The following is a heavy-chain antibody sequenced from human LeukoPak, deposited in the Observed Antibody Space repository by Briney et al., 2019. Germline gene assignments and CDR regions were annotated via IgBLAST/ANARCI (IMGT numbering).Heavy chain of an antibody. CDR2: FSGSSGNT. V-gene: IGHV3-23*01. D-gene: IGHD2-2*01. CDR3: AKREASSFEY. Sequence: PGGSLRLSCVASGFTFSSSVMSWVRQAPGKGLEWVSTFSGSSGNTYYADSVKGRFTISRDNSKNTLYLQMNSLRAEETAVYYCAKREASSFEYWGQGTLVTVSS. J-gene: IGHJ4*02. CDR1: GFTFSSSV.